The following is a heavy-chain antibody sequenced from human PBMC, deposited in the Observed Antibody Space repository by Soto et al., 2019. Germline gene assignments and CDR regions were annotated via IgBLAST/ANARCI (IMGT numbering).Heavy chain of an antibody. V-gene: IGHV3-23*01. CDR3: AQPYPLVVTAIGAAS. D-gene: IGHD2-15*01. CDR2: ITGNGDGT. CDR1: GFTFSNYA. J-gene: IGHJ5*02. Sequence: EAQLLESGGGLVQPGGSLRLSCVASGFTFSNYAMRWIRQAPGKGLEWVSTITGNGDGTVYADSVKGRVTISRDNSKSTVYLQMNSLRVQATAVSYCAQPYPLVVTAIGAASWRQGTLVTVSS.